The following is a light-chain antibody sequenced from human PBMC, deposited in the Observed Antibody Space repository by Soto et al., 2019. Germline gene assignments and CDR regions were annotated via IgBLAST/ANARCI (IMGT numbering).Light chain of an antibody. J-gene: IGLJ2*01. CDR2: EVS. CDR1: NSDVGGYNF. CDR3: SSYTSSSTDVI. V-gene: IGLV2-14*01. Sequence: QSALTQPASVSGSPGQSITISCTGTNSDVGGYNFVSWYQQHPGKAPKLMIYEVSKRPSGVSNRFSGSKSGNTASLTISGLQAEDEADYYCSSYTSSSTDVIFGGGTKVTVL.